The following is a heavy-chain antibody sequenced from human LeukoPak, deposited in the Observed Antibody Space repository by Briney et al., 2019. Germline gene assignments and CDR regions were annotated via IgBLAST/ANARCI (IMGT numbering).Heavy chain of an antibody. D-gene: IGHD3-10*01. CDR3: ARAGWIITSGIDY. J-gene: IGHJ4*02. CDR1: GGSISSGSYY. CDR2: VYHTGST. V-gene: IGHV4-39*07. Sequence: SETLSLTCTVSGGSISSGSYYWALIRQPPGKGLEWIGTVYHTGSTYYNPSLDSRVTISVDTSKNEFSLNLKSVTAADTAVYYCARAGWIITSGIDYWGQGALVTVSS.